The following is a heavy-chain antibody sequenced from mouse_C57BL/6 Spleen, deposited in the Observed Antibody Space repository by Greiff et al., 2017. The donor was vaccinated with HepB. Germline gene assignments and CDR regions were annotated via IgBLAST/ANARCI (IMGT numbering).Heavy chain of an antibody. CDR3: TIDSSGYNAMDY. CDR2: ISSGGDYI. Sequence: EVKLEESGEGLVKPGGSLKLSCAASGFTFSSYAMSWVRQTPEKRLEWVAYISSGGDYIYYADTVKGRFTISRDNARNTLYLQMSSLKSEDTAMYYCTIDSSGYNAMDYWGQGTSVTVSS. D-gene: IGHD3-2*02. J-gene: IGHJ4*01. CDR1: GFTFSSYA. V-gene: IGHV5-9-1*02.